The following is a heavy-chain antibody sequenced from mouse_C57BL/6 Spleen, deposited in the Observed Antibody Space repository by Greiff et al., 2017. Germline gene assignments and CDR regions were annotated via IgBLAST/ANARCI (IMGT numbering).Heavy chain of an antibody. CDR1: GFNIKDYY. D-gene: IGHD2-2*01. Sequence: VQLQQSGAELVKPGASVKLSCTASGFNIKDYYMHWVKQRTEQGLEWIGRIDPEDGETKYDPKFQGKATITADTSSNTAYLQLSSLTSEDTAVYYCARVGLRRGYFDYWGQGTTLTVSS. V-gene: IGHV14-2*01. J-gene: IGHJ2*01. CDR2: IDPEDGET. CDR3: ARVGLRRGYFDY.